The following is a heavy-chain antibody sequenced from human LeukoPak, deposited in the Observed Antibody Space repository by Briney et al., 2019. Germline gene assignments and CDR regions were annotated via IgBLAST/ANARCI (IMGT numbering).Heavy chain of an antibody. Sequence: PGGSLRLSCSASGFTFTSYALLWVRQAPGKGLEYVSSISTDGHSTYYADSVKGRFIISRDNSESTLYLQLGSLRADDMAVYYCARVAPSGNIDYWGQGTLVTVSS. CDR2: ISTDGHST. D-gene: IGHD6-13*01. CDR1: GFTFTSYA. CDR3: ARVAPSGNIDY. V-gene: IGHV3-64*02. J-gene: IGHJ4*02.